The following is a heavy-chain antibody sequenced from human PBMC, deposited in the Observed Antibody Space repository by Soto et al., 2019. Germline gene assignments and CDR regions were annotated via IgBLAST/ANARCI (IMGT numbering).Heavy chain of an antibody. CDR2: ISYDGINK. CDR1: GFTFSTYA. V-gene: IGHV3-30-3*01. CDR3: ARDRCGYVADSLCFDY. J-gene: IGHJ4*02. Sequence: QVQLVESGGGVVQPGRSLRLSCAASGFTFSTYAMDWVRQAPGKGLEWVAVISYDGINKYYADSVKGRFTIFRDNSKNTLYLKMNSLRAEETAVYYCARDRCGYVADSLCFDYWGQGTLVTVSS. D-gene: IGHD6-25*01.